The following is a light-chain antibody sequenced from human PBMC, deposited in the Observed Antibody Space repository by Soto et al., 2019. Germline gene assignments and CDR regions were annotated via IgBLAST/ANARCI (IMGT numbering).Light chain of an antibody. V-gene: IGLV2-23*01. Sequence: QSALTQPASVSGSPGQSITISCTGTNSDVGRYNLVSWYQHHPGKAPKLVIYGANKRPSGISERFSVSKSGNTASLTISGLQAEDEGHYYCCSYAPGSTWVFGGGTKLTVL. CDR3: CSYAPGSTWV. CDR1: NSDVGRYNL. J-gene: IGLJ3*02. CDR2: GAN.